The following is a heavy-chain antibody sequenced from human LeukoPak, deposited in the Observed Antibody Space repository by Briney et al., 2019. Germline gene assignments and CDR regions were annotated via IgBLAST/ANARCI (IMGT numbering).Heavy chain of an antibody. CDR3: VRSFGAVAESMDY. Sequence: SETLSLTCTVSGGSISSSSYYWGWIRQPPGKGLEWIGSIYYSGSTYYNPSLKSRVTISVDTSKNQFSLKLSSVTAADTAVYYCVRSFGAVAESMDYWGQGTLVTVSS. CDR2: IYYSGST. V-gene: IGHV4-39*01. CDR1: GGSISSSSYY. D-gene: IGHD6-13*01. J-gene: IGHJ4*02.